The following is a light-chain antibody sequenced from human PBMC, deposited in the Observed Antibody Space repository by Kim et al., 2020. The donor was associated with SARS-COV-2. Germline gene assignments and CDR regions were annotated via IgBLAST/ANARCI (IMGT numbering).Light chain of an antibody. CDR3: QQYVSSPWT. J-gene: IGKJ1*01. CDR1: QSVSGSN. V-gene: IGKV3-20*01. Sequence: SPGERATLPCRASQSVSGSNLAWYQQKPGQAPRLLIYDASTRATGIPDRFSGSGSGTDFTLTISRLEPEDFAVYYCQQYVSSPWTFGQGTKVDIK. CDR2: DAS.